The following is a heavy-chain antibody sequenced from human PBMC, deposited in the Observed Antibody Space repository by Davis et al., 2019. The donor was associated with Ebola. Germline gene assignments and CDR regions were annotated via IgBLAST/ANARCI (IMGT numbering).Heavy chain of an antibody. D-gene: IGHD3-22*01. CDR3: ARIHSSGYYEPIFDY. CDR1: GFTFSGYG. Sequence: GESLKISCAASGFTFSGYGLHWVRQPPGKGLEWVAVIWYDGRNQYYADSVKGRFTISRDNAKNSLYLQMNSLRAEDTAVYYCARIHSSGYYEPIFDYWGQGTLVTVSS. V-gene: IGHV3-33*01. CDR2: IWYDGRNQ. J-gene: IGHJ4*02.